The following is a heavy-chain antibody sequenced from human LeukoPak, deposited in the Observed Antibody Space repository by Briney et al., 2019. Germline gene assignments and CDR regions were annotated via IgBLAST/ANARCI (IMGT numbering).Heavy chain of an antibody. D-gene: IGHD6-13*01. CDR3: AKGAANGYSSSWYRHQSFNWYFDL. V-gene: IGHV3-43D*03. CDR2: NSWDGGST. J-gene: IGHJ2*01. Sequence: GGSLRLSCAASGFTFDDYAMHWVRQAPGKGLEWVSLNSWDGGSTYYADSVKGRFTISRDNSKNSLYLQMNSLRAEDTALYYCAKGAANGYSSSWYRHQSFNWYFDLWGRGTLVTVSS. CDR1: GFTFDDYA.